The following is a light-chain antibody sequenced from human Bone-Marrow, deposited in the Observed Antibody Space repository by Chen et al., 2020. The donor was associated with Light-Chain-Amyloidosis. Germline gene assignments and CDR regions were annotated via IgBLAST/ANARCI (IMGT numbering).Light chain of an antibody. CDR3: QGWDRSSDRPV. Sequence: SYVLTQPSSVSVAPGQTATIACGGNNIASRSVHWYQQTPGQAPLLVGYDDSDRPSAIPERLSGSNSGNTATLSISRVEAGDEADYYCQGWDRSSDRPVFGGGTKLTVL. CDR1: NIASRS. CDR2: DDS. V-gene: IGLV3-21*02. J-gene: IGLJ3*02.